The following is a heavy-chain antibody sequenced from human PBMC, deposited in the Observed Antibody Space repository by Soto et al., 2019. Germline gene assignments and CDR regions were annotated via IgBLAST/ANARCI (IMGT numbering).Heavy chain of an antibody. CDR2: IWYDGSNK. J-gene: IGHJ6*02. V-gene: IGHV3-33*01. D-gene: IGHD2-2*02. Sequence: GGSLRLSCAASGFTFSSYGMHWVRQAPGKGLEWVAVIWYDGSNKYYADSVKGRFTISRDNSKNTLYLQMNSLRAEDTAVYYCARDPHRYCSSTSCYIRYYYYGMDVWGQGTTVTVSS. CDR3: ARDPHRYCSSTSCYIRYYYYGMDV. CDR1: GFTFSSYG.